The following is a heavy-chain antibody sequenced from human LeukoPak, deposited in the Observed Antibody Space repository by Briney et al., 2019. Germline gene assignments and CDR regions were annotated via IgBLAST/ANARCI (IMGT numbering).Heavy chain of an antibody. V-gene: IGHV1-24*01. Sequence: ASVKVSCKVSGYTLTELSMHWVRQAPGKGLEWMGGFDPEDGETIYAQKFQGRVTMTEDTSTDTAYMELSSLRSENTAVYYCATLAVSFGAGRWWFDPWGQGTLVTVSS. CDR3: ATLAVSFGAGRWWFDP. D-gene: IGHD6-19*01. J-gene: IGHJ5*02. CDR1: GYTLTELS. CDR2: FDPEDGET.